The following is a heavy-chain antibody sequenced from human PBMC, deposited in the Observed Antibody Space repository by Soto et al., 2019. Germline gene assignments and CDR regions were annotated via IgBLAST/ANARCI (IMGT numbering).Heavy chain of an antibody. CDR1: GFTFSSYS. Sequence: EVQLVESGGGLVQPGGSLRLSCAASGFTFSSYSMNWVRQAPGKGLEWVSYISSSSSTIYYADSVKGRFTSSRDNAKNSLYLQMNSLRAEDTAVYYCARGQYGDPHHPWGQGTLVTVSS. D-gene: IGHD4-17*01. CDR2: ISSSSSTI. CDR3: ARGQYGDPHHP. V-gene: IGHV3-48*01. J-gene: IGHJ5*02.